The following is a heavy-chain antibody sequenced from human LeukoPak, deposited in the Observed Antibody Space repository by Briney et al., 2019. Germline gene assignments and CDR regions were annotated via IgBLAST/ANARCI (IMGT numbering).Heavy chain of an antibody. CDR2: IWSDGTRE. D-gene: IGHD6-13*01. CDR1: GFTFSTYG. V-gene: IGHV3-33*06. J-gene: IGHJ4*02. CDR3: AKDRWGIAAAGSFDY. Sequence: GRSLRLSCAASGFTFSTYGFHWVRQAPGKGLEWVAIIWSDGTRENYADSVKGRFTISRDTSKNTLYLQMNSLRAEDTAVYYCAKDRWGIAAAGSFDYWGQGTLVTVSS.